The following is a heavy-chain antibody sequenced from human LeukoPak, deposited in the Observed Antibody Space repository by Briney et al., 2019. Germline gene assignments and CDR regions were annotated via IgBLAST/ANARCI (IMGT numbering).Heavy chain of an antibody. D-gene: IGHD6-13*01. CDR2: IKQDGSEK. Sequence: GGSLRLSCAASGFSFSSYWMSWARQAPGKGLEWVATIKQDGSEKYYVDSVKGRFTISRDNAKNSLYLQMNSLRAEDTAVYYCAKMVGSSWALFDYWGQGTLVTVSS. J-gene: IGHJ4*02. CDR1: GFSFSSYW. V-gene: IGHV3-7*01. CDR3: AKMVGSSWALFDY.